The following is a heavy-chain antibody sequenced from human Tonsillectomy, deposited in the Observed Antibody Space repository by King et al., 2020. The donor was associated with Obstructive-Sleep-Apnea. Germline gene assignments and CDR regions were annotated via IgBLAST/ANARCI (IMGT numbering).Heavy chain of an antibody. Sequence: QLVQSGGVVVQPGGSLRLSCAASGFTFEDFALHWVRQAPGRGPEWVSLISWDGDSTYYADSVKGRFTISRDNSKNSLYLQMNSLRAEDTALYYCVKAPPLWFGESESAPYYYAMDVWGQGTTVTVSS. CDR3: VKAPPLWFGESESAPYYYAMDV. J-gene: IGHJ6*02. V-gene: IGHV3-43D*03. CDR1: GFTFEDFA. D-gene: IGHD3-10*01. CDR2: ISWDGDST.